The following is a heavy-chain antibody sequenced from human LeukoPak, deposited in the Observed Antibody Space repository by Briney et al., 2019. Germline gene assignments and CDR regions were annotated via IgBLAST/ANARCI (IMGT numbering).Heavy chain of an antibody. J-gene: IGHJ4*02. CDR1: GFTFGDYA. Sequence: GGSLRLSCTASGFTFGDYAMSWFRQAPGKGLEWVGFIRSKAYGGTTENAASVKGRFIISRDDSKSIAYLQMNSLKTEDTAAYYCARGGVYCSSVSCSVDYWGQGILVTVSS. CDR2: IRSKAYGGTT. V-gene: IGHV3-49*03. CDR3: ARGGVYCSSVSCSVDY. D-gene: IGHD2-2*01.